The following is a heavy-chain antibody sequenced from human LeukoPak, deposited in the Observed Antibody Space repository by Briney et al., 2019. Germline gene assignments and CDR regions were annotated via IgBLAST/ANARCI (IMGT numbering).Heavy chain of an antibody. J-gene: IGHJ6*03. Sequence: SETLSLTCTVSGGSFRSSSYYWGWIRQPPGKGLEWIGSIYYSGSTYYNPSLKTRVTISVDTSKNQFSLKLSSVTAADTAVYYCARGMVRGVITYYYYYMDVWGKGTTVTISS. CDR2: IYYSGST. D-gene: IGHD3-10*01. V-gene: IGHV4-39*07. CDR1: GGSFRSSSYY. CDR3: ARGMVRGVITYYYYYMDV.